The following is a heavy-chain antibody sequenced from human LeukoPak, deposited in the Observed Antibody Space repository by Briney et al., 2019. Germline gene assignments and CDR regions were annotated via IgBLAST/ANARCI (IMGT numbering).Heavy chain of an antibody. Sequence: SETLSLTCTVSGGSISSGSYYWSWIRQPAGKGLEWIGRIYTSGSTNYNPSLKSRVTISVDTSKNQFSLKLSSVTAADTAVYYCARERRWTGPYYYYMDVWGKGTTVTVSS. V-gene: IGHV4-61*02. D-gene: IGHD4-23*01. CDR1: GGSISSGSYY. CDR3: ARERRWTGPYYYYMDV. CDR2: IYTSGST. J-gene: IGHJ6*03.